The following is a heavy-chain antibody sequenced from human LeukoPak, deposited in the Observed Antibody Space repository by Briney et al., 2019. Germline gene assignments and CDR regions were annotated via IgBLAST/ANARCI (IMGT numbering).Heavy chain of an antibody. D-gene: IGHD1-26*01. CDR3: ERGGVGATENWFDP. J-gene: IGHJ5*02. CDR1: GYTFTGYY. V-gene: IGHV1-2*02. Sequence: ASVKVSCKASGYTFTGYYMHWVRQAPGQGLEWMGWINPNSGGTNYAQKFQGRVTMTRDTSISTAYMELSRMRSDDTAVSYCERGGVGATENWFDPWGQGTLVTVSS. CDR2: INPNSGGT.